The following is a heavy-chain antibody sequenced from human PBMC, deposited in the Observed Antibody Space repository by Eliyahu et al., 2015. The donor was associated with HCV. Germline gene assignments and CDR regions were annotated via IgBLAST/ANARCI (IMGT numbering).Heavy chain of an antibody. CDR2: MAFWGGA. CDR1: GGSISSSSNY. V-gene: IGHV4-39*01. J-gene: IGHJ6*03. CDR3: ARHQEGYFGAGSSYYMDV. Sequence: QQHLQESGPGLVKPSETLSLTCTVSGGSISSSSNYWGWIRQPPGKGLEWIGNMAFWGGAHFNPRPKSRVTISVDTSKNQFSLKLSSVTAADTAVYYCARHQEGYFGAGSSYYMDVWGKGTTVTVSS. D-gene: IGHD3-10*01.